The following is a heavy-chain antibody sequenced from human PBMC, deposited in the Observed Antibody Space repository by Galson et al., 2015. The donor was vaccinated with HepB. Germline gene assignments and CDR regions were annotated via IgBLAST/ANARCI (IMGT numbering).Heavy chain of an antibody. J-gene: IGHJ6*03. V-gene: IGHV1-8*01. CDR1: GYTFTSYD. Sequence: SVKVSCKASGYTFTSYDINWVRQATGQGLEWMGWMNPNSGNTGYAQKFQGRVTMTRNTSISTAYMELSSLRSEDTAVYYCAREGSGDYDFWSGYLPYYYMDVWGKGTTVTVSS. CDR2: MNPNSGNT. D-gene: IGHD3-3*01. CDR3: AREGSGDYDFWSGYLPYYYMDV.